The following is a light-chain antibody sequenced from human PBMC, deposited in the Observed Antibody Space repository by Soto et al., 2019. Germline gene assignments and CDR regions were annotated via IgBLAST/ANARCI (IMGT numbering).Light chain of an antibody. CDR2: DAS. CDR3: PQYGSSPPT. Sequence: EIVLSQSPGTLSLSPGERATLSCRASQTVRNNYLAWYQQKPGLAPRLLMYDASSRAPGIPDRFSGSGSGTDFTLTITRLEPEDFAVYYCPQYGSSPPTFGGGTKVDIK. V-gene: IGKV3D-20*01. J-gene: IGKJ4*01. CDR1: QTVRNNY.